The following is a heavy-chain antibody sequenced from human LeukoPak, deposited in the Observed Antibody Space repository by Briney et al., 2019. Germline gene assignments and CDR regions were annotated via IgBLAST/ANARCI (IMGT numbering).Heavy chain of an antibody. D-gene: IGHD3-10*01. Sequence: GGSLRLSCAASGFSFNNYGMHWVRQAPGKGLEWVSDIWFVGRNKYYADSVKGRFTISRDNSRNTLIVLMNSLRAEDTAVYYCARDYGSGSYVVDYWGQGTLVTVFS. V-gene: IGHV3-33*01. CDR3: ARDYGSGSYVVDY. CDR2: IWFVGRNK. J-gene: IGHJ4*02. CDR1: GFSFNNYG.